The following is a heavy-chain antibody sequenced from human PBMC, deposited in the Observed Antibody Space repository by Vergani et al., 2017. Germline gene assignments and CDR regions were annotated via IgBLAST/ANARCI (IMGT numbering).Heavy chain of an antibody. D-gene: IGHD6-6*01. J-gene: IGHJ4*02. CDR3: ARAGGSIAARVFDY. V-gene: IGHV4-59*01. Sequence: QVQLQEPGPGLVKPSETLSLTCTVSGGSISSYYWSWIRQPPGKGLEWIGYIYYSGSTNYNPSLKSRVTISVDTSKNQFSLKLSSVTAADTAVYYCARAGGSIAARVFDYWGQGTLVTVSS. CDR2: IYYSGST. CDR1: GGSISSYY.